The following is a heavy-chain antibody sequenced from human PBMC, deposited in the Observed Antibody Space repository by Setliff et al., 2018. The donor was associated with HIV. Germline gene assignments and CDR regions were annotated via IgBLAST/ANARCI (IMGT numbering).Heavy chain of an antibody. CDR1: GGSMAGHY. CDR2: IYSSGST. Sequence: SETLSLTCTVSGGSMAGHYWSWIRQSPGKGLEWIGSIYSSGSTNYNPSVKSRVTISIDTSKKQFALRLNSVTAVDTAVYFCARSGLAAASDYWGQGMLVTVSS. V-gene: IGHV4-59*11. CDR3: ARSGLAAASDY. J-gene: IGHJ4*02. D-gene: IGHD6-13*01.